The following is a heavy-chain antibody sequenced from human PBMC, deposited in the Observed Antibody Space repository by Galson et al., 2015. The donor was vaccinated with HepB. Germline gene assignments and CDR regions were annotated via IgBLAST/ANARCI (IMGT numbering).Heavy chain of an antibody. CDR3: ARGGYDYIWGSPLDYYMDV. CDR2: INPSGGST. D-gene: IGHD3-16*01. V-gene: IGHV1-46*03. CDR1: GYTFTSYY. J-gene: IGHJ6*03. Sequence: SVKVSCKASGYTFTSYYMHWVRQAPGQGLEWMGIINPSGGSTSYAQKFQGRVTMTRDTSTSTVYMELSSLRSEDTAVYYCARGGYDYIWGSPLDYYMDVWGKGTTVTVSS.